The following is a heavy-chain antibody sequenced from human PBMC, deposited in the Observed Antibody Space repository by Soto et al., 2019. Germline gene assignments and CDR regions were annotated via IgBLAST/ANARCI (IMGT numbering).Heavy chain of an antibody. J-gene: IGHJ4*02. D-gene: IGHD3-3*01. Sequence: QVQLQESGPGLVKPSQTLSLTCTVSGDSVSSGSYYWSWIRQHPGRGLEWIGYIYYTGNTYSNPSLKNRLACSVDTSKIQFSLKLTSVPAADTAVDSCARDPRSAYYHDHWGQETLVTVSA. CDR1: GDSVSSGSYY. CDR2: IYYTGNT. CDR3: ARDPRSAYYHDH. V-gene: IGHV4-31*03.